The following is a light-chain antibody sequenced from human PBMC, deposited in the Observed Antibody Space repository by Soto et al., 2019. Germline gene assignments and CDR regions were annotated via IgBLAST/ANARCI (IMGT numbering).Light chain of an antibody. V-gene: IGKV1-5*03. Sequence: DIQMTQSPSPLSGSVGDRVTITCRASQTISSWLAWYQQKPGKAPKLLIYKASTLKSGVPSRFSGSGSGTEFTLTISSLQPDDFATYYCQQYNSYSITFGQGTRLEIK. CDR2: KAS. CDR1: QTISSW. CDR3: QQYNSYSIT. J-gene: IGKJ5*01.